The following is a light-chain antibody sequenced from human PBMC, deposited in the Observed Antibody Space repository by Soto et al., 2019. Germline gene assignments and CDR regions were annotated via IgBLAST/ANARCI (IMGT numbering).Light chain of an antibody. CDR1: SSNIGSNF. V-gene: IGLV1-44*01. Sequence: QSVLTQQPSASGTPGQSVTISCSGSSSNIGSNFVNWYQQLPGTAPKLLIYTNNQRPSGVPDRFSGSKSGTSASLAISGLQSEDEADYHCAAWDDSLNGPLFGGGTKLTVL. CDR3: AAWDDSLNGPL. J-gene: IGLJ3*02. CDR2: TNN.